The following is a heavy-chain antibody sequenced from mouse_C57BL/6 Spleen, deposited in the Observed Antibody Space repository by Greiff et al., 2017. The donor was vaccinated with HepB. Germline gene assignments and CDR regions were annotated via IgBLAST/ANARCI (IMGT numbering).Heavy chain of an antibody. J-gene: IGHJ1*03. CDR2: ISSGSSTI. CDR3: ARGMITTKYFDV. Sequence: EVKVVESGGGLVKPGGSLKLSCAASGFTFSDYGMHWVRQAPEKGLEWVAYISSGSSTIYYADTVKGRFTISRDNAKNTLFLQMTSLRSEDTAMYYCARGMITTKYFDVWGTGTTVTVSS. CDR1: GFTFSDYG. D-gene: IGHD2-4*01. V-gene: IGHV5-17*01.